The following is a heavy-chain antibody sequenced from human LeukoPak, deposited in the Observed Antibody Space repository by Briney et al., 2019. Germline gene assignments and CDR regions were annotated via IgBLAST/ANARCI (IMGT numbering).Heavy chain of an antibody. CDR2: ISSSSSYI. CDR1: GFTFSSYS. V-gene: IGHV3-21*01. CDR3: ARGISGLPLLKDYFDY. D-gene: IGHD6-19*01. J-gene: IGHJ4*02. Sequence: GGSLRLSCAASGFTFSSYSMNWVRQAPGKGLEWVSSISSSSSYIYYADSVKGRFTISRDNAKNSLYLQMNSLRAEDTAVYYCARGISGLPLLKDYFDYRGQGTLGTGSS.